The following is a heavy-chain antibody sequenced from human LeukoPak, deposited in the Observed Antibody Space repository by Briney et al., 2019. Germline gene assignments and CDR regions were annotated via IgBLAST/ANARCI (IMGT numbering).Heavy chain of an antibody. CDR2: INAGNGNT. CDR3: ARDGSSTLRFPFDI. V-gene: IGHV1-3*01. D-gene: IGHD6-13*01. Sequence: ASVKVSCKASGYTFTSYAMHWVRQAPGQRLEWMGSINAGNGNTKYSQKFQGRVTITRDTSASTAYMELSSLRSEDTAVYYCARDGSSTLRFPFDIWGQGTMVTVSS. CDR1: GYTFTSYA. J-gene: IGHJ3*02.